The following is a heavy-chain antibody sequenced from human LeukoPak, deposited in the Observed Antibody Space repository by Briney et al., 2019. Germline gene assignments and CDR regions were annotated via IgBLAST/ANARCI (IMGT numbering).Heavy chain of an antibody. D-gene: IGHD6-13*01. J-gene: IGHJ4*02. CDR2: ISYDGSNR. CDR1: GFTFSDYG. Sequence: GGSLRLSCAASGFTFSDYGMHWVRQAPGKGLEWVARISYDGSNRYYADSVKGRFTISRDNSKNTLYLQMNSLRAEDTAVYYCAKDPELAAAGDYWGQGTLVTVSS. V-gene: IGHV3-30*18. CDR3: AKDPELAAAGDY.